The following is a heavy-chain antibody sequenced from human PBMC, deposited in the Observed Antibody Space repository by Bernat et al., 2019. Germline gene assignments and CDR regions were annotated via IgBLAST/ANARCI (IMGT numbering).Heavy chain of an antibody. CDR2: INAGNGNT. J-gene: IGHJ4*02. CDR3: ARAPHSGSYYYASSGLNFDY. D-gene: IGHD3-22*01. CDR1: GYTFTSYA. Sequence: QVQLVQSGAEVKKPGASVKVSCKASGYTFTSYAMHWVRQAPGQRLEWMGWINAGNGNTKYSQKFQGRVTITRDTSASTAYMELSSLRSEDTAVYYCARAPHSGSYYYASSGLNFDYWGRGSLVNV. V-gene: IGHV1-3*01.